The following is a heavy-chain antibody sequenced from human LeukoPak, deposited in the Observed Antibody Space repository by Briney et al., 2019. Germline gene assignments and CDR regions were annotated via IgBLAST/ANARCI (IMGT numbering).Heavy chain of an antibody. D-gene: IGHD6-13*01. J-gene: IGHJ4*02. CDR2: IRSSGSS. Sequence: SETLSLTCTVSGGSISSYYWSWVRQPAGKGLEWIGHIRSSGSSNYNPSLKSRVTMSVDTSKNQFSLKLSSVTAADTAVYYCARVLRAAAGPFDYWGQGTLVTVSS. CDR3: ARVLRAAAGPFDY. V-gene: IGHV4-4*07. CDR1: GGSISSYY.